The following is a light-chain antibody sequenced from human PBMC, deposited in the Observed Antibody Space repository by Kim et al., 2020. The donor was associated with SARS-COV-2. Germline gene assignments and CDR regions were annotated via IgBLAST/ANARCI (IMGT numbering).Light chain of an antibody. CDR3: QSYDSSLSCVV. J-gene: IGLJ2*01. Sequence: QSVLTQPPSVSGAPGQRVTISCTGGGSNIGAGYDVHWYQQLPGTAPKLLIYANNNRPSGIPDRFSGSKSGTSASLAITGLQAEDEAGYSCQSYDSSLSCVVFGGGTQLTVL. CDR1: GSNIGAGYD. CDR2: ANN. V-gene: IGLV1-40*01.